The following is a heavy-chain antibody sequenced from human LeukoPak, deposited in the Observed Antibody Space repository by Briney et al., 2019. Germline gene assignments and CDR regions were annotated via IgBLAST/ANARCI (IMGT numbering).Heavy chain of an antibody. CDR1: GYSISSGYY. V-gene: IGHV4-38-2*02. J-gene: IGHJ4*02. CDR2: IYHSGST. Sequence: SETLSLTCTDSGYSISSGYYWGWIRQPPGKGLEWIGSIYHSGSTYYNPSLKSRVTISVDTSKNQFSLKLSSVTAADTAVYYCARDRGGAAAGTGDYWGQGTLVTVSS. CDR3: ARDRGGAAAGTGDY. D-gene: IGHD6-13*01.